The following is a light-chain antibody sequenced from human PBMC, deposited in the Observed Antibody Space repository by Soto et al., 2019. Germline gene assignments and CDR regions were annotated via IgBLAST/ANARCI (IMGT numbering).Light chain of an antibody. CDR3: GTWDSSLSAVV. CDR1: TSNIGYNF. CDR2: DND. Sequence: QSVLTQTPSLSAAPGQKVTISCSGSTSNIGYNFVSWYQQLPGTAPKLLIYDNDRRPSGIPDRFSASKSGTSATLDITGLQTGDEADYYCGTWDSSLSAVVFGAGTKVTVL. V-gene: IGLV1-51*01. J-gene: IGLJ2*01.